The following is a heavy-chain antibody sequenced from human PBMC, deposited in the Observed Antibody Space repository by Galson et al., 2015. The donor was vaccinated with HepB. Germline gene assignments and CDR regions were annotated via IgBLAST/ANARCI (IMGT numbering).Heavy chain of an antibody. V-gene: IGHV3-9*01. CDR2: ISWNSGSI. Sequence: GKGLERVSGISWNSGSIGYADSVKSRFTISRDNAKNSLYLQMNSLRAEDTALYYCAKTISGRITMVRGVIMDLPDAFDIWGQGTMVTVSS. CDR3: AKTISGRITMVRGVIMDLPDAFDI. D-gene: IGHD3-10*01. J-gene: IGHJ3*02.